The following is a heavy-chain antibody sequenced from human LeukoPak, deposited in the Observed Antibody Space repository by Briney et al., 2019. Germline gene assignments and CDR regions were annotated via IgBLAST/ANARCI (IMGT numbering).Heavy chain of an antibody. V-gene: IGHV1-2*02. J-gene: IGHJ3*01. Sequence: ASVKVSCKASGGTFSSYAISWLRQAPGQGLEWMGWINPNSGGTNYAQKFQGRVTMTRDTSISTAYMELSRLRPDDTAVYYCAREALIVLMAWGQGTMVTVSS. D-gene: IGHD2-8*01. CDR1: GGTFSSYA. CDR3: AREALIVLMA. CDR2: INPNSGGT.